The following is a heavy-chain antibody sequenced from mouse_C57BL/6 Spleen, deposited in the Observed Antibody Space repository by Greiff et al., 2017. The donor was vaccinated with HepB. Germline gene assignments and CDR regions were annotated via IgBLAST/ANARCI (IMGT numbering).Heavy chain of an antibody. Sequence: EVQLQQSGPGLVKPSQSLSLTCSVTGYSITSGYYWNWIRQFPGNKLEWMGYISYDGSNNYNPSLKNRISITRDTSKNQFFLKLNSVTTEDTATYYCARDLGYYGPWFAYWGQGTLVTVSA. D-gene: IGHD2-1*01. CDR3: ARDLGYYGPWFAY. J-gene: IGHJ3*01. CDR1: GYSITSGYY. CDR2: ISYDGSN. V-gene: IGHV3-6*01.